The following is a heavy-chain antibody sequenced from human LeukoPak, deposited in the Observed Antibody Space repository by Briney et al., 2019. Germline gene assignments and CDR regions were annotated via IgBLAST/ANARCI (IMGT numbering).Heavy chain of an antibody. V-gene: IGHV4-39*07. J-gene: IGHJ3*02. CDR1: GSSISSSSYY. Sequence: SETLSLTCTVSGSSISSSSYYWGWVRQPPGKGLEWIGSIYYSGSTYYNPSLKSRVTISVDTSKNQFSLKLSSVTAADTAVYYCARGGYCTNGVCYQNAFDIWGQGTMVTVSS. CDR3: ARGGYCTNGVCYQNAFDI. CDR2: IYYSGST. D-gene: IGHD2-8*01.